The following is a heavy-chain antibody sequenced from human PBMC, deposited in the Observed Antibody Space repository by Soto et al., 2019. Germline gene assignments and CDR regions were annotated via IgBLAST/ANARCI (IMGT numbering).Heavy chain of an antibody. V-gene: IGHV1-46*01. CDR3: ARALRNGYFYGMDI. Sequence: ASVKVSCKASGYAFSNNFMHWVRQAPAQGLEWMGVINPTTGLTSNAQKFQGRITMTSDTSSSTAYMELSSLRSEDTAVHYCARALRNGYFYGMDIWGQGTTVTVSS. J-gene: IGHJ6*02. D-gene: IGHD2-8*01. CDR1: GYAFSNNF. CDR2: INPTTGLT.